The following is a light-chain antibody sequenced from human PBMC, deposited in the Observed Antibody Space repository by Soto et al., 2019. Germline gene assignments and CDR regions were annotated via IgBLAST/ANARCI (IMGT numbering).Light chain of an antibody. J-gene: IGKJ3*01. CDR3: QQYYSYPPT. CDR2: AAS. V-gene: IGKV1-8*01. Sequence: AIRMTQSPSSLSASTGDRVTITCRASQGISSYLAWYQQKPGKAPKFLIYAASTLQSGVPSRFSGSGSGTDFTLTISCLQSEDFATYYCQQYYSYPPTFGPGTKVDIK. CDR1: QGISSY.